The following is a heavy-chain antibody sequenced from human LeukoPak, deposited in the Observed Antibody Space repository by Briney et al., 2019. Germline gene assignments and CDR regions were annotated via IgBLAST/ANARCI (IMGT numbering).Heavy chain of an antibody. CDR1: GFTFSSYA. V-gene: IGHV3-23*01. CDR3: AKSRYSNNYYGMDV. D-gene: IGHD4-11*01. J-gene: IGHJ6*02. CDR2: ISGSGGST. Sequence: GSLRLSCAASGFTFSSYAMSWVRQAPGKGLEWVSAISGSGGSTYYADSVKGRFTISRDNSKNTLYLQMNSLRAEDTAVYYCAKSRYSNNYYGMDVWGQGTTVTVSS.